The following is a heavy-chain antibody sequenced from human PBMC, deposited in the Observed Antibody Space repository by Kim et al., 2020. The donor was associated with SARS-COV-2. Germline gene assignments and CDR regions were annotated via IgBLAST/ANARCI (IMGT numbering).Heavy chain of an antibody. CDR3: ARDLLSNYTNWFDP. J-gene: IGHJ5*02. D-gene: IGHD4-4*01. Sequence: AQKFQGGVTMTRDTSTSTVYMELSSLRSEDTAVYYCARDLLSNYTNWFDPWGQGTLVTVSS. V-gene: IGHV1-46*01.